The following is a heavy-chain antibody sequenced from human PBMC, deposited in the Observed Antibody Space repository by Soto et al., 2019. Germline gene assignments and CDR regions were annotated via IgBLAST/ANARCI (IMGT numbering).Heavy chain of an antibody. CDR1: GFTFSSYG. CDR3: AKEAKGCISTSCYSPHYYYYGMDV. Sequence: QVQLVESGGGVVQPGRSLRLSCAASGFTFSSYGMHWVRQAPGKGLEWVAVISYDGSNKYYADSVKGRFTISRDNSKNTLYLQMNSLRAEDTAVYYCAKEAKGCISTSCYSPHYYYYGMDVW. J-gene: IGHJ6*01. CDR2: ISYDGSNK. D-gene: IGHD2-2*01. V-gene: IGHV3-30*18.